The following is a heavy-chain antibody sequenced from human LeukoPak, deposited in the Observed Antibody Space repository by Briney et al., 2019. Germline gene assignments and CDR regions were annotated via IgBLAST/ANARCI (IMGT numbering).Heavy chain of an antibody. Sequence: GGSLRLSCAASGFTFSSYSMNWVRQAPGKGLEWVSYISSSSSTIYYADSVKGRFTISRDNAKNSLYLQMNSLRAEDTAVYYCAKDAASIAAAGTFDYWGQGTLVTVSS. CDR3: AKDAASIAAAGTFDY. CDR2: ISSSSSTI. D-gene: IGHD6-13*01. V-gene: IGHV3-48*04. CDR1: GFTFSSYS. J-gene: IGHJ4*02.